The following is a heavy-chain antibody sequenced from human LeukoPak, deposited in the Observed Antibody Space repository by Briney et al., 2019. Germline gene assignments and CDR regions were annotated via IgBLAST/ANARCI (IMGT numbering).Heavy chain of an antibody. CDR3: AKTYYSSTWYDAFDI. CDR2: IYSGGST. V-gene: IGHV3-53*01. Sequence: GRSLRLSCAASGFTVSSNYMSWVRQAPGKGLEWVSVIYSGGSTYYADSVKGRFTISRDNSKNTLYLQMNSLRGEDTAVYYCAKTYYSSTWYDAFDIWGQGTMVTVSS. J-gene: IGHJ3*02. CDR1: GFTVSSNY. D-gene: IGHD6-13*01.